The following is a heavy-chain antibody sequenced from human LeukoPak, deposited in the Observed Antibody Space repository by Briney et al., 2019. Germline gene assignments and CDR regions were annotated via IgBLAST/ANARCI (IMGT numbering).Heavy chain of an antibody. CDR1: GFTFSSYT. CDR3: AKGTYDSRGHFDY. Sequence: GGSLRLSCTASGFTFSSYTMSWVRQAPGKGLEWVSTISGSGGSTYYADSVKGRFTISRDNSKNTLYLQMNSLRAADTTVYYCAKGTYDSRGHFDYWGQGTLVSVSS. D-gene: IGHD3-22*01. V-gene: IGHV3-23*01. J-gene: IGHJ4*02. CDR2: ISGSGGST.